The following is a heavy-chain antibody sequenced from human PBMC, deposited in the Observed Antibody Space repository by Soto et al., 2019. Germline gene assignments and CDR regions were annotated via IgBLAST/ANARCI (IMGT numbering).Heavy chain of an antibody. J-gene: IGHJ4*02. CDR1: GYSFTGYY. CDR3: ARNPTGTGYFDY. Sequence: ASVKVSCKASGYSFTGYYLHWVRQAPGQGLEWMGWISAGNGRTMLSQQLQGRVSISRDTSASTGYMELRSLISEDTAVYYCARNPTGTGYFDYWSQGSLVAVSS. D-gene: IGHD1-1*01. CDR2: ISAGNGRT. V-gene: IGHV1-3*01.